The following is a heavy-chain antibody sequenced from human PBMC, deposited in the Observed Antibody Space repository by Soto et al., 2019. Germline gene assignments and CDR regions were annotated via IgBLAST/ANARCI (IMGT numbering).Heavy chain of an antibody. CDR3: ATEGLKTYYDFWSGYYDY. D-gene: IGHD3-3*01. J-gene: IGHJ4*02. CDR1: GFTFSSYA. Sequence: GESLKISCAASGFTFSSYAMSWVRQAPGKGLEWVSAISGSGGSTYYADSVKGRFTISRDNSKNTLYLQMNSLRAEDTAVYYCATEGLKTYYDFWSGYYDYWGQGTLVTVSS. CDR2: ISGSGGST. V-gene: IGHV3-23*01.